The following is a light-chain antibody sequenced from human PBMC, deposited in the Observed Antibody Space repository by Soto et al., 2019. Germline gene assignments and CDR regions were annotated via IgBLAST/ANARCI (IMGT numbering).Light chain of an antibody. V-gene: IGKV3-20*01. J-gene: IGKJ5*01. CDR3: QQYAGSLIT. CDR1: QSVSSN. CDR2: GAS. Sequence: EIVMTQSPATLSVSPGEGATLSCRASQSVSSNLAWYQQKPGQAPRLLIYGASSRATGIPDRFSGSGSGTDFTLTISRVEPEDFSVYYCQQYAGSLITFGQGTRLEIK.